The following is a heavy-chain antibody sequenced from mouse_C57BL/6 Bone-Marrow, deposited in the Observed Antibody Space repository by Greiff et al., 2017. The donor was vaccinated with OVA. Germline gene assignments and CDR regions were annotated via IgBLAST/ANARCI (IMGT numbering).Heavy chain of an antibody. J-gene: IGHJ4*01. CDR2: ISNGGGST. CDR1: GFTFSDYY. V-gene: IGHV5-12*01. CDR3: ARLYYSNYLYAMDY. Sequence: EVQVVESGGGLVQPGGSLKLSCAASGFTFSDYYMYWVRQTPEKRLEWVAYISNGGGSTYYPDTVKGRFTISRDNAKNTLYLQMSRLKSEDTAMYYCARLYYSNYLYAMDYWGQGTSVTVSS. D-gene: IGHD2-5*01.